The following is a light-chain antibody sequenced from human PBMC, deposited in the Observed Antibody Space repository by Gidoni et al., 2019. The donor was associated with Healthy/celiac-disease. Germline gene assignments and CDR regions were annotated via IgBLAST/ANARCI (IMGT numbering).Light chain of an antibody. V-gene: IGLV8-61*01. Sequence: QTVVTQEPSFSVSPGGTVTLTCGLSSGSVSTVYYPSWYQQTPGQAPRTLTYSTSTRSSGVPDRFSGSILGNKAALTITGAQADDESDYYCVLYMGSGIWVFGGGTKLTVL. CDR1: SGSVSTVYY. CDR2: STS. CDR3: VLYMGSGIWV. J-gene: IGLJ3*02.